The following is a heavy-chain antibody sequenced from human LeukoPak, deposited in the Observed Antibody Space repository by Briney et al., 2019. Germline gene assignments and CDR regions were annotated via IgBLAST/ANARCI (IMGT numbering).Heavy chain of an antibody. CDR3: ARGRGYSYGYDAFDI. Sequence: GGSLRLSCAASGFTVSSNYMSWVRQAPGKGLEWVSVGSTYYADSVKGRFTISRDNSKNTLYLQMNSLRAEDTAVYYCARGRGYSYGYDAFDIWGQGTMVTVSS. J-gene: IGHJ3*02. D-gene: IGHD5-18*01. CDR1: GFTVSSNY. V-gene: IGHV3-53*01. CDR2: GST.